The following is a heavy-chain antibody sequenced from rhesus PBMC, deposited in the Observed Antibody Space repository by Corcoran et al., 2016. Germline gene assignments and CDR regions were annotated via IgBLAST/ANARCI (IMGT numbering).Heavy chain of an antibody. J-gene: IGHJ4*01. CDR1: GYSISSGYY. V-gene: IGHV4-99*02. Sequence: QVQLQESGPGLVKPSETLSLTCAVSGYSISSGYYWGWIRQPPGKGLEYIGYISGRSGSTYYNPPLKSRVTISKDTSKNQFSLKLSSVTAADTAVYYCAREYYEDDYGYYYPFDYWGQGVLVTVSS. CDR2: ISGRSGST. D-gene: IGHD3-9*01. CDR3: AREYYEDDYGYYYPFDY.